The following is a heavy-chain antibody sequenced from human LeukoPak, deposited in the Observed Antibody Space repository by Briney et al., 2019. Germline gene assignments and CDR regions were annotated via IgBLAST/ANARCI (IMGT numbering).Heavy chain of an antibody. CDR3: AKSPPYSSGWYYFDY. J-gene: IGHJ4*02. CDR1: GFTFSSYA. D-gene: IGHD6-19*01. CDR2: TSGRGVST. V-gene: IGHV3-23*01. Sequence: GGSLRLSCAASGFTFSSYAMSWVRRAPGKGLEWVSATSGRGVSTYYADSVKGRFTISRDNSKNTLYLQMNSLRAEDTAVYYCAKSPPYSSGWYYFDYGGQGTLVTVSS.